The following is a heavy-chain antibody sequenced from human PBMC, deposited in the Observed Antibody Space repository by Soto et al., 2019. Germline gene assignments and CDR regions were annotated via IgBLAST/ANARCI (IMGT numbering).Heavy chain of an antibody. V-gene: IGHV1-46*03. J-gene: IGHJ3*02. CDR3: ARVGIVGANKGKIDAFDI. CDR2: INPSGGST. D-gene: IGHD1-26*01. Sequence: QVQLVQSGAEVKKPGASVKVSCKASGYTFTSYYMHWVRQAPGQGLEWMGIINPSGGSTSYEQKFQGRVTMTRDTSTSTVYMELSSLRSEDTAVYYCARVGIVGANKGKIDAFDIWGQGTMVTVSS. CDR1: GYTFTSYY.